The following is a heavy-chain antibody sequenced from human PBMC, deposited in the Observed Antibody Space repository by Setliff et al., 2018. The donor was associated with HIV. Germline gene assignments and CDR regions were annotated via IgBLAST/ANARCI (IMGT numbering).Heavy chain of an antibody. J-gene: IGHJ4*02. CDR2: ISSSGIT. CDR3: ARLGRAIDDGGSSLRLDF. D-gene: IGHD2-21*01. Sequence: KTSETLSLTCTVSGGSINSGHYYWSWIRHHPGKGLEWIGYISSSGITNYNPSLRSRVTISIETSNTRFSLWLRSATAADTATYFCARLGRAIDDGGSSLRLDFWGQGMLVTVSS. V-gene: IGHV4-31*03. CDR1: GGSINSGHYY.